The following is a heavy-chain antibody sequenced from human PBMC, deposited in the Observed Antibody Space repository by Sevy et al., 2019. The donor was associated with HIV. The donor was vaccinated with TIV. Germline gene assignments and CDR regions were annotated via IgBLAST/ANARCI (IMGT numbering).Heavy chain of an antibody. CDR1: GFTFSTYG. J-gene: IGHJ4*02. CDR3: ARALEFYDYGDYGPAFMPDY. D-gene: IGHD3-16*01. CDR2: IWFEGSNT. V-gene: IGHV3-33*01. Sequence: GGSLRLSCAASGFTFSTYGMHWVREAPGKGLEWVAVIWFEGSNTYYADSVKGRFTISRDIAKNTQHLQMNSLRAEDTAVYYCARALEFYDYGDYGPAFMPDYWGQGTLVTVSS.